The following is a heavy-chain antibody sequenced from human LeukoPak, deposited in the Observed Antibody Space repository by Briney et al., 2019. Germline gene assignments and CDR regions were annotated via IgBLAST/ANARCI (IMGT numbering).Heavy chain of an antibody. D-gene: IGHD1-14*01. CDR3: ARDRTGAGLDY. CDR2: ISTSNSYI. J-gene: IGHJ4*02. CDR1: GFTFSSYN. V-gene: IGHV3-21*04. Sequence: HPGGSLRLSCAASGFTFSSYNMNWVRQAPGKGLEWVSGISTSNSYIYYSDSVKGRFTISRDNAKNSLFLQVNSLRAEDTAVYYCARDRTGAGLDYWGQGTLVTVSS.